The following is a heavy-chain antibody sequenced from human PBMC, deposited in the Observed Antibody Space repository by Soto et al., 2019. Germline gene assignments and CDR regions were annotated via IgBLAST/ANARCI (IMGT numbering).Heavy chain of an antibody. CDR1: GDTFNRYA. V-gene: IGHV1-69*12. Sequence: QVQLEQSGAEVKTLGSSVKVSCKASGDTFNRYAISGVRQAPGQGLEWMGGIIPIFGTANYAPQFQDRVTITADESTSTAYMELTSLKSEDTAVYFCARGARFLEWLSFDHWGQGTLVTFSS. CDR2: IIPIFGTA. D-gene: IGHD3-3*01. CDR3: ARGARFLEWLSFDH. J-gene: IGHJ4*02.